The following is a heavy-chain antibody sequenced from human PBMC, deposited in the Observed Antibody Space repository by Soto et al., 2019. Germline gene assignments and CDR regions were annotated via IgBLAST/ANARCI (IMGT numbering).Heavy chain of an antibody. CDR1: GFSLSTTGVG. V-gene: IGHV2-5*02. D-gene: IGHD3-10*01. Sequence: QITLKESGPTLVKPPQSLTLTCSFSGFSLSTTGVGVGWIRQSPGKALEWLAIIYWDNDKRYSPSLKSRVTITKDTSKNQVVLTVTNMDPVDTGTHYCARSLWFGELHWGQGALVTVSS. CDR3: ARSLWFGELH. CDR2: IYWDNDK. J-gene: IGHJ4*02.